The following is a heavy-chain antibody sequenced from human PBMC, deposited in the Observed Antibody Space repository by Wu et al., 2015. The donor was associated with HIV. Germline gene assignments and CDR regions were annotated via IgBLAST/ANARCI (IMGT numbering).Heavy chain of an antibody. Sequence: QVHLVQSGAEVKKPGSSVKVSCKASGDTFSNYAINWVRQAPGQGLEWMGDILPIYGTTHYAQKFQGRVTISADESTTTAYIEVRRLRSDDTAVYYCARGVYQSGTGFLDSWGQGTLVTVAS. CDR1: GDTFSNYA. V-gene: IGHV1-69*12. J-gene: IGHJ5*01. CDR3: ARGVYQSGTGFLDS. D-gene: IGHD3-10*01. CDR2: ILPIYGTT.